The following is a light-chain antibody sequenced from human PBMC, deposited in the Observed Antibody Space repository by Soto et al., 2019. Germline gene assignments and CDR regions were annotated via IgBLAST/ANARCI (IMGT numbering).Light chain of an antibody. CDR2: GIS. J-gene: IGKJ1*01. V-gene: IGKV3-20*01. Sequence: EIVLTQSPASLSLSPGERATLSCRASQIFDNNHLAWYQQKPGQAPRLLIYGISRRVSGIPDRFSGSGSGTDFTLTINGLETEDFAVYYCLQYSVSSRTFGQGTKV. CDR1: QIFDNNH. CDR3: LQYSVSSRT.